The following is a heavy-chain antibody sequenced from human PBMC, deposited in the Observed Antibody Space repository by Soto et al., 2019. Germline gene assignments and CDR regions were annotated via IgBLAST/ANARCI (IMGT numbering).Heavy chain of an antibody. CDR2: INHSGST. D-gene: IGHD3-10*01. Sequence: SETLSLTCTVSGGSISSSSYYWGWIRQPPGKGLEWIGEINHSGSTNYNPSLKSRVTISVDPSKNQFSLKLSSVTAADTAVYYCARGLSSLWFGELLNAFDIWGEGTMVTGS. CDR1: GGSISSSSYY. CDR3: ARGLSSLWFGELLNAFDI. V-gene: IGHV4-39*07. J-gene: IGHJ3*02.